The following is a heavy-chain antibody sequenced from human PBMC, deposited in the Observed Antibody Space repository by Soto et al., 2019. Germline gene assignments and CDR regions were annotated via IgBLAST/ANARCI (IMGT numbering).Heavy chain of an antibody. CDR1: GFTFSQYG. CDR2: IWSGGRNR. D-gene: IGHD3-3*01. CDR3: ARDSLGWPTDFDC. J-gene: IGHJ4*02. Sequence: PGGSLRLSCAASGFTFSQYGFHWVRQAPGEGLEWVAVIWSGGRNRYSGDSVKGRFTISRDDSKNTVYLQLDSLRAEDTAIYYCARDSLGWPTDFDCWGQGALVTVSS. V-gene: IGHV3-33*01.